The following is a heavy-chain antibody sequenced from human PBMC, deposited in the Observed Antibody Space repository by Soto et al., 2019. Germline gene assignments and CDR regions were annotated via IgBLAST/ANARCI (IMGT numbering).Heavy chain of an antibody. CDR1: GFKVTDYY. CDR3: AGGEDVFLCYYMGV. Sequence: QAQLVESGGGLVKPGGSLTLSWAVSGFKVTDYYMSWIRQAPGKGLDWVAMISRSGHTIHYSDSVNGRFTISKDNVKNSLYLQVPSLSPDDTAVCYCAGGEDVFLCYYMGVWGKGTTVMVSS. D-gene: IGHD3-10*02. J-gene: IGHJ6*03. V-gene: IGHV3-11*01. CDR2: ISRSGHTI.